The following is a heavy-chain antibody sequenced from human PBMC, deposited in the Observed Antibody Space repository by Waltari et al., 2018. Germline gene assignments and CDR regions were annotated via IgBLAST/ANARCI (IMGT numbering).Heavy chain of an antibody. CDR1: GGSFSGYY. V-gene: IGHV4-34*01. Sequence: QVQLQQWGAGLLKPSETLSLTCAVYGGSFSGYYWSWIRQPPGKGLEWIGEINHSGSNNYNPSLKSRVTISVDTSKNQFSLKLSSVTAADTAVYYCARHPSGWYRGGFDYWGQGTLVTVSS. CDR2: INHSGSN. CDR3: ARHPSGWYRGGFDY. D-gene: IGHD6-19*01. J-gene: IGHJ4*02.